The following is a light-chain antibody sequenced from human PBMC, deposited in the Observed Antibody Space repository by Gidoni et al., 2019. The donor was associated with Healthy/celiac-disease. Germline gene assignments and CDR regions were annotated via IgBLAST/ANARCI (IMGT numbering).Light chain of an antibody. CDR1: QDISNY. J-gene: IGKJ5*01. CDR3: QQYDNLPIT. CDR2: DAS. V-gene: IGKV1-33*01. Sequence: IQMTQSPSSLSASVGDRVTITCQASQDISNYLNWYQQQPGKAPKLLIYDASNLETGVPSRFSGSGSGTDFTFTISSLQSEDIATYYCQQYDNLPITFGQGTRLEIK.